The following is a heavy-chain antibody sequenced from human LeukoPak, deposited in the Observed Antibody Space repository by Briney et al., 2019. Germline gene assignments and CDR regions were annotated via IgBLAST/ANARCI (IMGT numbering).Heavy chain of an antibody. J-gene: IGHJ4*02. CDR3: ARDPGEYYYDSSGFDY. CDR1: GFTVSSNY. CDR2: IYSGGST. Sequence: GGSLRLSCAASGFTVSSNYMSWVRQAPGKGLEWVSVIYSGGSTYYADSVKGRFTISRDNSKNTLYLQMNSLRAEDTAVYYCARDPGEYYYDSSGFDYWGQGTLVTVSS. D-gene: IGHD3-22*01. V-gene: IGHV3-66*01.